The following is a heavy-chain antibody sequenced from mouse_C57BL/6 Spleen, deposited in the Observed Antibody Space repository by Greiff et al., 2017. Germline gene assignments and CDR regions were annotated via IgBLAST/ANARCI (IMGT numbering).Heavy chain of an antibody. CDR2: ISDGGSYT. CDR3: AREGSTRERGYYFDY. Sequence: DVHLVESGGGLVKPGGSLKLSCAASGFTFSSYAMSWVRQTPEKRLEWVATISDGGSYTYYPNNVKGRFTISRDNAKNNLYLQMSHLKSEDTAMYYCAREGSTRERGYYFDYWGQGTTLTVSS. J-gene: IGHJ2*01. V-gene: IGHV5-4*01. D-gene: IGHD2-14*01. CDR1: GFTFSSYA.